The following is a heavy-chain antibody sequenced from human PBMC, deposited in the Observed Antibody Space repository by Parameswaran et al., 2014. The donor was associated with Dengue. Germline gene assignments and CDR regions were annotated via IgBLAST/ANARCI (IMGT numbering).Heavy chain of an antibody. Sequence: VRQAPGKGLEWIGYIYYSGSTNYNPSLKSRVTISVDTSKNQFSLKLSSVTAADTAVYYCARGVVVVVAATLDVRYYGMDVWGQGTTVTVSS. CDR2: IYYSGST. V-gene: IGHV4-59*01. J-gene: IGHJ6*02. CDR3: ARGVVVVVAATLDVRYYGMDV. D-gene: IGHD2-15*01.